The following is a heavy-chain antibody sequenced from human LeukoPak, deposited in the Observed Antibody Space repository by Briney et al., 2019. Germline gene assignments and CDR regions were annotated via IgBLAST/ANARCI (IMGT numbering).Heavy chain of an antibody. Sequence: GASVKVSCKASGYTFTGYYMHWVRQAPGQGLEWMGRIIPIFGTANYAQKFQGRVTITPDESTSTAYMELSSLRSEDTAVYYCASGVARMTYFDYWGQGTLVTVSS. CDR1: GYTFTGYY. D-gene: IGHD2-21*01. J-gene: IGHJ4*02. CDR3: ASGVARMTYFDY. V-gene: IGHV1-69*13. CDR2: IIPIFGTA.